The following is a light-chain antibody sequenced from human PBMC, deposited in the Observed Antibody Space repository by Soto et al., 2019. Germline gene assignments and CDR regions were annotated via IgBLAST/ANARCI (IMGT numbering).Light chain of an antibody. CDR3: SSDTTSSTVV. J-gene: IGLJ3*02. V-gene: IGLV2-14*03. CDR2: DVT. CDR1: SSDIGGYNF. Sequence: QSALTQPASVSGSPGQSITISCTGTSSDIGGYNFVSWYQQHPGKAPKLMIYDVTNRPSGLSDRFSGSKSGNTASLTISGLQAEDEADYYCSSDTTSSTVVFGGGTKVTVL.